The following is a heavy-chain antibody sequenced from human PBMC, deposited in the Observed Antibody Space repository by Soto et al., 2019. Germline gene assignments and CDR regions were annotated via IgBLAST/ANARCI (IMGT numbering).Heavy chain of an antibody. Sequence: PGGSLRLSCAASGFTFSSYAMSWVRQAPGKGLEWVSTISGSDGRTYSTDSVKGRFTISRDNSRNTAYLQMNSLRVEDTAVYYCVKGVSQYTPLALFDYWGRGTLVTV. D-gene: IGHD3-10*01. CDR2: ISGSDGRT. V-gene: IGHV3-23*01. J-gene: IGHJ4*02. CDR1: GFTFSSYA. CDR3: VKGVSQYTPLALFDY.